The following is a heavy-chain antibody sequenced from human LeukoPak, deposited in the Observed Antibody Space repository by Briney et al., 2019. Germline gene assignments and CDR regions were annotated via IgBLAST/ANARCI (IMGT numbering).Heavy chain of an antibody. D-gene: IGHD3-10*01. CDR3: ASFFGSGSYYSYYYYGMDV. CDR2: INHSGST. J-gene: IGHJ6*02. V-gene: IGHV4-34*01. CDR1: GGSFSGYY. Sequence: PSETLSLTCAVYGGSFSGYYWSWIRQPPGKGLEWIGEINHSGSTNYNPSLKSRVTISVDTSKNQFSLKLSSVTAADTAVYYCASFFGSGSYYSYYYYGMDVWGQGTTVTVSS.